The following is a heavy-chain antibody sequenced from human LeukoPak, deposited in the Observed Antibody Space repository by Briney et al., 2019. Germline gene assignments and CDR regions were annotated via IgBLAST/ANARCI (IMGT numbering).Heavy chain of an antibody. V-gene: IGHV3-11*04. J-gene: IGHJ6*04. CDR2: ISSSGSTI. CDR1: GFSFSDYY. D-gene: IGHD3-10*02. Sequence: PGGSLRLSCAASGFSFSDYYMSWIPQAPGKGLEWISYISSSGSTIYYADSVKGRFTIPRDNAKNSLYLQMNSLRAEDTAVYYCAELGITMIGGVWGKGTTVTISS. CDR3: AELGITMIGGV.